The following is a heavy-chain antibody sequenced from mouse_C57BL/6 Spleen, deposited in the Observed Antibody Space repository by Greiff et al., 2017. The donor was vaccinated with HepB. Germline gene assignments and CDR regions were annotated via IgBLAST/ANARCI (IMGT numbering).Heavy chain of an antibody. CDR3: ARNYVSSYGAWFAY. V-gene: IGHV1-76*01. CDR2: IYPGSGNT. Sequence: VQLQQSGAELVRPGASVKLSCKASGYTFTDYYINWVKQRPGQGLEWIARIYPGSGNTYYNEKFKGKATLTAEKSSSTAYMQLSSLTSEDSAVYFCARNYVSSYGAWFAYWGQGTLVTVSA. D-gene: IGHD1-1*01. J-gene: IGHJ3*01. CDR1: GYTFTDYY.